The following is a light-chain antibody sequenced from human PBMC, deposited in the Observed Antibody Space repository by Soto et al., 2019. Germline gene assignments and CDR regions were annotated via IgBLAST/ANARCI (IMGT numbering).Light chain of an antibody. J-gene: IGLJ2*01. CDR2: RNN. Sequence: QPVLTQPPSASGTPGQRVTISCSGSSSNIGSNYVYWYQQFPGTAPKLLIYRNNQRPSGVPDRFSGSKSGTSASLAISGLRSEDEADYYCAAWDDSLSAYVVFGGGTKVTV. CDR3: AAWDDSLSAYVV. V-gene: IGLV1-47*01. CDR1: SSNIGSNY.